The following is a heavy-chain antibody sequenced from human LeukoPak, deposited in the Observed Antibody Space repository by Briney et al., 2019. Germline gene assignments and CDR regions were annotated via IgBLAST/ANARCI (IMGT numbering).Heavy chain of an antibody. CDR1: GGPFSGYY. J-gene: IGHJ6*02. V-gene: IGHV4-34*01. CDR3: TRGRCSSTSCFYYYYYGMDV. CDR2: INHSGST. D-gene: IGHD2-2*01. Sequence: PSDTLSLICAVYGGPFSGYYWRWIRHPPGKGLEWIGEINHSGSTNYNPYLKSRVTISVDTSKNQFSLKLSSVTAADTAVYYCTRGRCSSTSCFYYYYYGMDVWGQGTTVTVSS.